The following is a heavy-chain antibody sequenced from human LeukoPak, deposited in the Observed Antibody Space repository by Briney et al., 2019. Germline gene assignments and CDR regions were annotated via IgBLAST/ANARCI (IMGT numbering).Heavy chain of an antibody. V-gene: IGHV3-66*01. CDR3: ARRLLTGYYEF. CDR2: FYSGDTT. CDR1: GFTVSSTY. Sequence: GGSLRLSCAASGFTVSSTYMSWVRQPPGKGLEWVSVFYSGDTTYYANSVKGRFTISRDNSKNMVYLQMNSLRAEDTALYYCARRLLTGYYEFWGQGTQVTVSS. D-gene: IGHD3-9*01. J-gene: IGHJ4*02.